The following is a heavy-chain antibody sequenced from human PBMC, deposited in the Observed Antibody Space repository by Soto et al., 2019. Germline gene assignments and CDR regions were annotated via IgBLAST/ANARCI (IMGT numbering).Heavy chain of an antibody. CDR2: IIPIFGTA. CDR3: ARSLPSGGEYDSSGPHDY. J-gene: IGHJ4*02. CDR1: GGTFSSYA. V-gene: IGHV1-69*12. Sequence: QVQLVQSGAEVKKPGSSVKVSCKASGGTFSSYAISWVRQAPGQGLEWMGGIIPIFGTANYAQKFQGRVTITADESTSTAYMELISLRSEDTAVYYCARSLPSGGEYDSSGPHDYWGQGTLVTVSS. D-gene: IGHD3-22*01.